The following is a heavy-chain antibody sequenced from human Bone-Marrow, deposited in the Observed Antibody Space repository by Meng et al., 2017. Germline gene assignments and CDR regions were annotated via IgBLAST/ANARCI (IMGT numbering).Heavy chain of an antibody. CDR1: GFTFSSYP. CDR3: ARDNTDSSSWYWGRGPNNWFDP. D-gene: IGHD6-13*01. J-gene: IGHJ5*02. CDR2: ISSDGNSK. Sequence: GESLKISCGVSGFTFSSYPMHWVRQTPGKGLEWVAIISSDGNSKYYGDSVKGRFTISRDNSNNTLLLQVNSLRAEDTAVYYCARDNTDSSSWYWGRGPNNWFDPWGQGTLVTVSS. V-gene: IGHV3-30*07.